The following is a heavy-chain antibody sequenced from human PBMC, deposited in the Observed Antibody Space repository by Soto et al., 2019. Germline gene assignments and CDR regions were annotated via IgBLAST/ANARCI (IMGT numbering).Heavy chain of an antibody. J-gene: IGHJ6*02. V-gene: IGHV4-30-2*06. Sequence: SETLSLTCTVSGGSITSGGYSWSWIRQSPGQGLEWIGYIYQSGSAFYNPSLKTRATILVDRSKNQLSLNLTSVTAADAAVYYCARAFYGVDLWGQGTTVTVSS. CDR3: ARAFYGVDL. CDR1: GGSITSGGYS. CDR2: IYQSGSA.